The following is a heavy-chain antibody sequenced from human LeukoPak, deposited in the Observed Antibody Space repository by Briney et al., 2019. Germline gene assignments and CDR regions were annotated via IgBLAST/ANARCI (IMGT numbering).Heavy chain of an antibody. CDR2: IYYSGST. CDR3: ATSPGTGFTHFFDY. D-gene: IGHD1-1*01. J-gene: IGHJ4*02. V-gene: IGHV4-59*08. Sequence: PSETLSLTCTVSGGSISSYYWSWIRQPPGKGLEWIGYIYYSGSTNYNPSLKSRATISVDTSKNQFSLKLSSVTAADTAVYYCATSPGTGFTHFFDYWGQGTLVTVSS. CDR1: GGSISSYY.